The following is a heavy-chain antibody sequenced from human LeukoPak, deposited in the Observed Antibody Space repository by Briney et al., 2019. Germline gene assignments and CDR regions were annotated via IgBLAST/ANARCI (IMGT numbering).Heavy chain of an antibody. CDR2: ISSSSSTI. Sequence: AGSLRLSCAASAFTFSSYSMDWVRQAPGKGLEWVSYISSSSSTIYYADSVKGRFTISRDNAKNSLYLQMNSLRAEDTAVYYCARGGGYSGYCFDYWGQGTLVSVSS. D-gene: IGHD5-12*01. CDR1: AFTFSSYS. V-gene: IGHV3-48*01. CDR3: ARGGGYSGYCFDY. J-gene: IGHJ4*02.